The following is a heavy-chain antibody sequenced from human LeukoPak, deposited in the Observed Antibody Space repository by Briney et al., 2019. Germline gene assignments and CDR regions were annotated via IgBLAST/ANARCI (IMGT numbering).Heavy chain of an antibody. CDR3: ASSLSENNWFDP. CDR1: GFTFSSYW. CDR2: INSDGSST. V-gene: IGHV3-74*01. J-gene: IGHJ5*02. Sequence: GGSLRLSCAASGFTFSSYWMHWVRQAPGKGLVWVSRINSDGSSTSYADSVKGRFTISRDNAKNTLYLQTNSLRAEDTAVYYCASSLSENNWFDPWGQGTLVTVSS.